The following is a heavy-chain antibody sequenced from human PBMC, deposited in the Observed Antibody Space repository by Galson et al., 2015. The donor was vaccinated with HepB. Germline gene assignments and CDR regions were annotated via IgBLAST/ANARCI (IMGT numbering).Heavy chain of an antibody. CDR2: ISSSSSYI. D-gene: IGHD6-25*01. Sequence: SLRLSCAASGFTFSSYSMNWVRQAPGKGLEWVSSISSSSSYIYYADSVKGRFTISRDNAKNSLYLQMNSLRAEDTAVYYCARGSTPFEVAAAFDYWGQGTLVTVSS. CDR1: GFTFSSYS. CDR3: ARGSTPFEVAAAFDY. J-gene: IGHJ4*02. V-gene: IGHV3-21*01.